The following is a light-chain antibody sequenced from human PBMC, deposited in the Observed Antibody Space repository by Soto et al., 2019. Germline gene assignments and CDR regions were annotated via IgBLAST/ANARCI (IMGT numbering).Light chain of an antibody. CDR1: SGDVGGYNY. J-gene: IGLJ3*02. CDR2: EVS. CDR3: SSYAGSNNLV. V-gene: IGLV2-8*01. Sequence: QSALTQPPSASGSPGQSVTISCTGTSGDVGGYNYVSWYQQHPGKAPKLMISEVSERPSGVPDRFSGSKSGNTASLTVSGLQAEDEADYYCSSYAGSNNLVFGGGTQVTVL.